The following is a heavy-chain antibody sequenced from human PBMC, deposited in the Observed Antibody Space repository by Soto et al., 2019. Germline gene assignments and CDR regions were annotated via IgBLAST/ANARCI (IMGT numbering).Heavy chain of an antibody. D-gene: IGHD6-19*01. Sequence: EVQLMESGGGLVQPGGSLRLSCAASGFTLSSYNMKWFRQAPGKGLEWVSFISGVNSDVFYAASVKGRFTICRDNAKNALYLQMNSLRDEDTAVYYCTIYRPPHNTGWPIFEYWGQGTLGTVSS. J-gene: IGHJ4*02. CDR3: TIYRPPHNTGWPIFEY. CDR1: GFTLSSYN. CDR2: ISGVNSDV. V-gene: IGHV3-48*02.